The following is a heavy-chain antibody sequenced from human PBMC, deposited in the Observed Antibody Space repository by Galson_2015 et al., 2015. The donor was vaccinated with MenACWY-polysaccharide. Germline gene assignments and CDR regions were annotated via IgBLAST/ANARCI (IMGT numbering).Heavy chain of an antibody. V-gene: IGHV6-1*01. CDR3: ASHLIMILFGGVILILYYYRMDV. CDR2: TYYRSKWCN. J-gene: IGHJ6*02. Sequence: CAISGDSVSRNSAAWNWIRQSPSRSLEWLGRTYYRSKWCNDYTVSVKSRITFNPDTSKNQFSLQLNSVTPEDTAVYYCASHLIMILFGGVILILYYYRMDVWGQGTTVTVSS. D-gene: IGHD3-16*01. CDR1: GDSVSRNSAA.